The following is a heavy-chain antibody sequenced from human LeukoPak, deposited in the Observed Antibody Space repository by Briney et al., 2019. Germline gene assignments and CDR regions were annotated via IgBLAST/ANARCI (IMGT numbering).Heavy chain of an antibody. Sequence: GGSLRLSCAASGFTFSSYSMNWVRQAPGKGLEWVGRIRNKANSYTTEYAAPVKGRFTISRDDSKNSLYLQMNSLKTEDTAVYYCRVVVVTAIRWDYWGQGTLVTVSS. CDR2: IRNKANSYTT. J-gene: IGHJ4*02. CDR1: GFTFSSYS. V-gene: IGHV3-72*01. CDR3: RVVVVTAIRWDY. D-gene: IGHD2-21*02.